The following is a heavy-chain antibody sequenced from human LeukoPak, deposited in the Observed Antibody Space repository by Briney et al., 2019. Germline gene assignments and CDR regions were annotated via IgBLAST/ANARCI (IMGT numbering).Heavy chain of an antibody. V-gene: IGHV3-30*04. J-gene: IGHJ4*02. CDR2: ISYDGNNK. CDR1: GITFSIYA. CDR3: AKAPVTSCRGAYCYPFDS. Sequence: GGSLRLSCAASGITFSIYAMHWVRQAPGKGLEWVASISYDGNNKYYADSVKGRFTISRDNSKNTLYLQMNSLRAEDAAVYFSAKAPVTSCRGAYCYPFDSWGQGTLVTVSS. D-gene: IGHD2-21*01.